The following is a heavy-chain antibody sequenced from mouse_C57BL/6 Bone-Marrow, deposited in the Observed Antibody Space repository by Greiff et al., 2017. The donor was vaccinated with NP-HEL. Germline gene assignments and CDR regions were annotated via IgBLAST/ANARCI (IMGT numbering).Heavy chain of an antibody. Sequence: VQLVESGAELVKPGASVKLSCKASGYTFTEYTIHWVKQRSGQGLEWIGWFYPGSGSIKYNEKFKDKATLTADKSSSTVYMELSRLTSEDSAVYFCARHEDWDGKEEAWFAYWGQGTLVTVSA. CDR1: GYTFTEYT. V-gene: IGHV1-62-2*01. CDR2: FYPGSGSI. J-gene: IGHJ3*01. CDR3: ARHEDWDGKEEAWFAY. D-gene: IGHD2-1*01.